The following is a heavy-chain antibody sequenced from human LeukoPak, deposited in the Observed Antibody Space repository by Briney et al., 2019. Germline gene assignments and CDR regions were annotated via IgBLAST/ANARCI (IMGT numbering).Heavy chain of an antibody. CDR1: GGSISSGGYY. V-gene: IGHV4-31*03. J-gene: IGHJ5*02. CDR3: ARTLRGSETWWFDP. Sequence: SETLSLTCTVSGGSISSGGYYWSWIRQHPGKGLEWIGYIYHSGSTYYNPSLKSRVTISVDTSKNQFSLKLSSVTAADTAVYYCARTLRGSETWWFDPWGQGTLVTVSS. D-gene: IGHD3-10*01. CDR2: IYHSGST.